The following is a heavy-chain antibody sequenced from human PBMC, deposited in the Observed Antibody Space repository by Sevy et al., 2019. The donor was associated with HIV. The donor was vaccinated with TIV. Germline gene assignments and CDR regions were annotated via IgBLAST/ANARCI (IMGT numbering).Heavy chain of an antibody. V-gene: IGHV1-18*01. Sequence: ASVKVSCKASGYTFTSYGISWVRQAPGQGLEWMGWISAYNGNTNYAQKLQGRVTMTTDTSTSTAYMELRSLRSDDTAVYYCARDLYYCIRTSRYWPLDYRGQGTLVTVSS. CDR1: GYTFTSYG. CDR2: ISAYNGNT. CDR3: ARDLYYCIRTSRYWPLDY. D-gene: IGHD2-2*01. J-gene: IGHJ4*02.